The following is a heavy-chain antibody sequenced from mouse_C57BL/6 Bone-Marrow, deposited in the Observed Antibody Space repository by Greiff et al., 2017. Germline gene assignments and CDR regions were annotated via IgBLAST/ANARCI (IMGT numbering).Heavy chain of an antibody. V-gene: IGHV14-2*01. CDR3: VPAYYCGRETLYAKEY. D-gene: IGHD1-1*01. CDR2: IDPEDGET. Sequence: VQLQQSGAELVKPGASVKLSCTASGFNIKDYYMHWVKQRTEQGLEWIGRIDPEDGETKYAPKFQGKATITADTSSNTAYLQLSSLTSEDTAVYYCVPAYYCGRETLYAKEYWGQGPSVTVSS. J-gene: IGHJ4*01. CDR1: GFNIKDYY.